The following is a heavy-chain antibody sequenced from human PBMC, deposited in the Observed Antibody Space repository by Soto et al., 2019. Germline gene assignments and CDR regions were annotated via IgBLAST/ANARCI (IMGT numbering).Heavy chain of an antibody. Sequence: QVQLQESGPGLVKPSQTLSLTCTVSGGSISSGGYYWSWIRQHPGKGLEWIGSIYYSGSTYYNPPHKRRVTNPADASKTQSSLKRSSVTAEATAVYYCAGGVLPWGQGTLVPV. D-gene: IGHD3-16*01. CDR2: IYYSGST. J-gene: IGHJ5*02. CDR1: GGSISSGGYY. CDR3: AGGVLP. V-gene: IGHV4-31*03.